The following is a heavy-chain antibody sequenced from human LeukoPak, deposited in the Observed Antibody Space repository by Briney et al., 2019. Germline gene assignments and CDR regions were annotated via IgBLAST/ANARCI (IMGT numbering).Heavy chain of an antibody. CDR3: ARSRGYSYGNFDY. J-gene: IGHJ4*02. CDR2: INHSGST. CDR1: GGSISSSSYY. D-gene: IGHD5-18*01. Sequence: SETLSLTCTVSGGSISSSSYYWSWIRQPPGKGLEWIGEINHSGSTNYNPSLKSRVTISVDTSKNQFSLKLSSVTAADTAVYYCARSRGYSYGNFDYWGQGTLVTVSS. V-gene: IGHV4-39*07.